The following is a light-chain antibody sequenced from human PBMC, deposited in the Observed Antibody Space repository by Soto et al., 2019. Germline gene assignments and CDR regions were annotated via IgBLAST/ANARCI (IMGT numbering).Light chain of an antibody. CDR2: EGS. CDR3: CSYAGSSTT. CDR1: SSDVGSYNL. V-gene: IGLV2-23*01. Sequence: QSALTQPASVSGSPGQSITISCTGTSSDVGSYNLVSWYQQHPGKAPKLMIYEGSKRPSGVSNRFSCSKSGNTASLTISGLQAEDDADYYCCSYAGSSTTFGTGTKLTVL. J-gene: IGLJ1*01.